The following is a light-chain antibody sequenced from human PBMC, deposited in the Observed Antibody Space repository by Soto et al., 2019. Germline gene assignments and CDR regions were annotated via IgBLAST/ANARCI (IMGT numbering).Light chain of an antibody. Sequence: QSVLTQPPSVSGAPGQSVTVSCTGSSSSVGAGYDVHWNQLLPPPPFLICANNNRPSGVPDRFSGSKSGTSASLAVTGLQPEDEADYYCNSYTSRYTFVLGTGTKVTVL. V-gene: IGLV1-40*01. CDR3: NSYTSRYTFV. CDR2: ANN. J-gene: IGLJ1*01. CDR1: SSSVGAGYD.